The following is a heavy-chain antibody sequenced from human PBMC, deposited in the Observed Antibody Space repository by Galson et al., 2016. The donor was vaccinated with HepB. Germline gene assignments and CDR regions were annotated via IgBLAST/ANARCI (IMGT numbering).Heavy chain of an antibody. CDR1: AGTFSSYA. V-gene: IGHV1-69*13. CDR2: IIPMFGTA. J-gene: IGHJ6*02. D-gene: IGHD2-15*01. Sequence: SVKVSCKASAGTFSSYAINWVRQAPGQGLEWMGGIIPMFGTANYAQKFQGRVTIIADELTRTAYMELSSLRSEDTAVYYCARGVVVVVATGYYYYGMDVWGQGTTVTVSS. CDR3: ARGVVVVVATGYYYYGMDV.